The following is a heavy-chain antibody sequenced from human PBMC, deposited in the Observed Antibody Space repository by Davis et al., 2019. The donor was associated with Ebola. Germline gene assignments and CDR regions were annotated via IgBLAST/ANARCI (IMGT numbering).Heavy chain of an antibody. CDR1: GFTFDDYT. J-gene: IGHJ6*04. Sequence: PGGSLTLSCAASGFTFDDYTMHWVRQAPGKGLEWVSLISCDGGSTYYADSVKGRFTISRDNSKNSLYLQMNSLRTEDTALYYCAKDIRTRLYSSSWYGYGMDVWGKGTTVTVSS. V-gene: IGHV3-43*01. CDR2: ISCDGGST. D-gene: IGHD6-13*01. CDR3: AKDIRTRLYSSSWYGYGMDV.